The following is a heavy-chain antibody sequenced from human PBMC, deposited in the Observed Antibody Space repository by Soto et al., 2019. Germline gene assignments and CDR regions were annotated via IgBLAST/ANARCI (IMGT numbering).Heavy chain of an antibody. V-gene: IGHV1-18*01. D-gene: IGHD3-3*01. CDR3: ARVGVRFLEWLSMGHYYYYMDV. J-gene: IGHJ6*03. CDR1: GYTFTSYG. Sequence: QVQLVQSGAEVKKPGASVKVSCKASGYTFTSYGISWVRQAPGQGLEWMGWISAYNGNTNYAQKLQGRVTMTTDTSTSTAYMELRSLRSDDTAVYYCARVGVRFLEWLSMGHYYYYMDVWGKGTTVTVSS. CDR2: ISAYNGNT.